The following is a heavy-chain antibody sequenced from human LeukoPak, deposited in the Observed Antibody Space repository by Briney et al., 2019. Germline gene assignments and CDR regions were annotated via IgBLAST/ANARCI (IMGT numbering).Heavy chain of an antibody. CDR3: ARHYYDFWSGYYQFDY. Sequence: SETLSLTCAVYGGSFSGYYWSWIRQPPGKGLEWIGEINHSGSTNYNPSLKSRVTISVDTSKNQFSLKLSSVTAADTAVYYCARHYYDFWSGYYQFDYWGQGTLVTVSS. CDR2: INHSGST. D-gene: IGHD3-3*01. CDR1: GGSFSGYY. J-gene: IGHJ4*02. V-gene: IGHV4-34*01.